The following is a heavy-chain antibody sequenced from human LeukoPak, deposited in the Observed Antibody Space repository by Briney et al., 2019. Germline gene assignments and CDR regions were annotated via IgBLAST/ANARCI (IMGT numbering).Heavy chain of an antibody. J-gene: IGHJ3*02. CDR1: GFTFDDYA. Sequence: GGSLTRSCAASGFTFDDYAMHWNRPAPGQGLEWVSLIGGDGGNTHYTDSVKGRVTISRDNRKNSLYLQMNSLRTEDTALYYCARAVLGDDAFDIWGRGTMVTVSS. CDR3: ARAVLGDDAFDI. CDR2: IGGDGGNT. D-gene: IGHD3-16*01. V-gene: IGHV3-43*02.